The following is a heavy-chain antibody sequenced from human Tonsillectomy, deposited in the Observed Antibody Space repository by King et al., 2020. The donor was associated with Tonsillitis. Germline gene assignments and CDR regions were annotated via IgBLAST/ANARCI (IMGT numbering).Heavy chain of an antibody. J-gene: IGHJ4*02. CDR3: ARGTTAMVPYFDY. D-gene: IGHD5-18*01. Sequence: VQLVESGGGVVQPGRSLRLSCAASGFTFSSYAMHWVRQAPGKGLEWVAVISYDGSNKYYADSVKGRFTISRDNSKNTLYLQMNSLRTEDTAVYYCARGTTAMVPYFDYWGQGTQVTVSS. CDR2: ISYDGSNK. V-gene: IGHV3-30-3*01. CDR1: GFTFSSYA.